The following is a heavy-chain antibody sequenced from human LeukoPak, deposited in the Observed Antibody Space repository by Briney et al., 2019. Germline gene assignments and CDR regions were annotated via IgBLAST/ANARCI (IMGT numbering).Heavy chain of an antibody. V-gene: IGHV1-69*05. Sequence: SVKVSCKASGGTFSSCAISWVRQAPGQGLEWMGGIIPIFGTANYAQKFQGRVTITTDESTSTAYMELSSLRSEDTAVYYCARERYYYDSSGPRPFDYWGQGTLVTVSS. J-gene: IGHJ4*02. CDR3: ARERYYYDSSGPRPFDY. CDR2: IIPIFGTA. D-gene: IGHD3-22*01. CDR1: GGTFSSCA.